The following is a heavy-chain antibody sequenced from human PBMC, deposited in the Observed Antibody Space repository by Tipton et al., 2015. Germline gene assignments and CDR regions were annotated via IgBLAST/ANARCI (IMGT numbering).Heavy chain of an antibody. CDR3: ARLDLRDGSNWIAGDL. CDR1: GFTVSSNY. J-gene: IGHJ2*01. D-gene: IGHD5-24*01. CDR2: IHYSGSI. V-gene: IGHV4-59*02. Sequence: TLSLTCAASGFTVSSNYMSWIRQPPGKGLEWVGYIHYSGSINYNPSLKSRVTISIDTSRTQFSLKLSSVTAADTAFYFCARLDLRDGSNWIAGDLWGRGTLVTVSS.